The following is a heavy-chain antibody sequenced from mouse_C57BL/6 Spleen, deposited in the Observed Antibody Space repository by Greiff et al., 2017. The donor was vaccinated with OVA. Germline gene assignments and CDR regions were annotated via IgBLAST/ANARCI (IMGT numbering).Heavy chain of an antibody. CDR2: INPYNGGT. J-gene: IGHJ1*03. Sequence: VHVKQSGPVLVKPGASVKMSCKASGYTFTDYYMNWVKQSHGKSLEWIGVINPYNGGTSYNQKFKGKATLTVDKSSSTAYMELNSLTSEDSAVYYCASADYYGSSPGGYFDVWGTGTTVTVSS. V-gene: IGHV1-19*01. CDR3: ASADYYGSSPGGYFDV. CDR1: GYTFTDYY. D-gene: IGHD1-1*01.